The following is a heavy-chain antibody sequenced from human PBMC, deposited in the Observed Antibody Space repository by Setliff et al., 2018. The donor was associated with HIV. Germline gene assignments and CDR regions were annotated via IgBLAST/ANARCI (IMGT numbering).Heavy chain of an antibody. CDR2: INAGNGNT. D-gene: IGHD6-19*01. CDR3: ARDSSTGFFSAAY. Sequence: ASVKVSCKASGYTFTSYAMHWVRQAPGQRLEWMGWINAGNGNTKYSQKFQGRVIMTRDTSANTVYLEIRSLISEDTAVYYCARDSSTGFFSAAYWGQGAQVTVSS. J-gene: IGHJ4*02. V-gene: IGHV1-3*01. CDR1: GYTFTSYA.